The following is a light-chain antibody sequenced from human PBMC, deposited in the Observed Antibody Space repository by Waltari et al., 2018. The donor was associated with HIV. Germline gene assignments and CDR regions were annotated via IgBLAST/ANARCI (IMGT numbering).Light chain of an antibody. V-gene: IGKV3-15*01. J-gene: IGKJ1*01. CDR3: HHYNNWRET. Sequence: MLMTQSPATLSVSSGEMATISCRASQSVNSNLAWYQQKPGQTPRLLSYGTSTRATDSPARFSGSGSGTEFTLTISSLQSEDFAVYYCHHYNNWRETFCQGTKVEIK. CDR2: GTS. CDR1: QSVNSN.